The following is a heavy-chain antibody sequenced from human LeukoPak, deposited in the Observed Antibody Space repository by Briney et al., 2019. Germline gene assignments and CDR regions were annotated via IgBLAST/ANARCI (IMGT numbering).Heavy chain of an antibody. D-gene: IGHD1-26*01. Sequence: PSETLSLTCAVYGGSFNDYYWIWIRQPPGKGLEWIGEIKPSGRTNYNPSLESRVTISIDTSKNQFSLKLSSVTAADTAVYYCARHQWVPAFDIWGQGTTVTVSS. CDR3: ARHQWVPAFDI. J-gene: IGHJ3*02. CDR2: IKPSGRT. CDR1: GGSFNDYY. V-gene: IGHV4-34*01.